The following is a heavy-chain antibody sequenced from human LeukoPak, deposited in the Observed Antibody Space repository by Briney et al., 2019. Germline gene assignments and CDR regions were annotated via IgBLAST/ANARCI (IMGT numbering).Heavy chain of an antibody. CDR3: ARENYDFWSGQFWFDP. D-gene: IGHD3-3*01. J-gene: IGHJ5*02. Sequence: SETLSLTCTVSGGSLSSYYWSWIRQPPGKGLGWIGYIYYSGSTNYNPSLKSRVTISVDTSKNQFSLKLSSGTAADTAVYYCARENYDFWSGQFWFDPWGQGTLVTVSS. CDR2: IYYSGST. CDR1: GGSLSSYY. V-gene: IGHV4-59*01.